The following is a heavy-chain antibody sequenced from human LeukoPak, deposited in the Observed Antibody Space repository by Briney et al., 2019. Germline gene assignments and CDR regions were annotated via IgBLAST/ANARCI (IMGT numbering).Heavy chain of an antibody. Sequence: GGSLSLSCAASGFTFSSYAMHWVRQAPGKGLEYVSAISSTGTSTYYANSVKGRFTISRDNSKNTLYLQMGSLRGEDMAVYYCARVGKTSSAYWGQGTLVTVSS. CDR2: ISSTGTST. CDR1: GFTFSSYA. V-gene: IGHV3-64*01. CDR3: ARVGKTSSAY. J-gene: IGHJ4*02.